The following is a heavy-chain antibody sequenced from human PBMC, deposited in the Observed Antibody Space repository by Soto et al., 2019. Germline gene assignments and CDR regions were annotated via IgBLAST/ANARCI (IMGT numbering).Heavy chain of an antibody. Sequence: VKVSCKASGGTFSSYAISWVRQAPGQGLEWMGGIIPIFGTANYAQKFQGRVTITADESTSTAYMELSSLRSEDTAVYYCARERITYYYDSSGPRWFDPWGQGTLVTVSS. D-gene: IGHD3-22*01. J-gene: IGHJ5*02. CDR1: GGTFSSYA. CDR2: IIPIFGTA. CDR3: ARERITYYYDSSGPRWFDP. V-gene: IGHV1-69*01.